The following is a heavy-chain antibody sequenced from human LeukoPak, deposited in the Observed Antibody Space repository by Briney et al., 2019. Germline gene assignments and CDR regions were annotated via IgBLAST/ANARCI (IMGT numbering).Heavy chain of an antibody. J-gene: IGHJ6*03. CDR1: GFTFSSYS. CDR3: ARVSEGAYYYYYMDV. Sequence: WGSLRLSCAASGFTFSSYSMNWVRQAPGKGLEWVSSISSSSSYIYYADSVKGRFTISRDNAKNSLYLQMNSLRSEDTAVYYCARVSEGAYYYYYMDVWGKGTTVTVSS. D-gene: IGHD3-10*01. V-gene: IGHV3-21*04. CDR2: ISSSSSYI.